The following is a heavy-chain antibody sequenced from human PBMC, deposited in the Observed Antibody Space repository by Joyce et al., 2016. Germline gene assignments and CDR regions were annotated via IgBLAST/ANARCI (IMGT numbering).Heavy chain of an antibody. CDR2: ISSSSTSI. V-gene: IGHV3-48*02. CDR3: TRKMTAAFLFDS. J-gene: IGHJ4*02. Sequence: EVQLVESGGGLVQPGGSLRLSCEASGFPFSTYSMNWVRQAPGKGLEWISYISSSSTSIYYAGSVKGRFTISRDNAKNSLYLQMNSLRDEDTAIYYCTRKMTAAFLFDSWGQGALVTVSS. D-gene: IGHD2-21*02. CDR1: GFPFSTYS.